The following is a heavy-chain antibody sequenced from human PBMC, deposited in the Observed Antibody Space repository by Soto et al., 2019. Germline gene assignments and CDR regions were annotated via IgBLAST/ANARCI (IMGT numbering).Heavy chain of an antibody. D-gene: IGHD5-18*01. CDR2: ISAYNGNT. Sequence: QGQLVQSGAEVKKPGASVKVSCKASGYTFTSYGISWVRQAPGQGREGMGWISAYNGNTNYAQKLQGRVTMTTDTSTSKAYMELRSLRSDDTAVYYCARVKYSPPYYYYDGMDVWGQGTTVTVSS. V-gene: IGHV1-18*01. CDR1: GYTFTSYG. CDR3: ARVKYSPPYYYYDGMDV. J-gene: IGHJ6*02.